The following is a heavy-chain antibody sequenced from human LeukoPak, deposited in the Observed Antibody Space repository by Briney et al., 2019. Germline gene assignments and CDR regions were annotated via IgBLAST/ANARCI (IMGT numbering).Heavy chain of an antibody. Sequence: ASVKVSCKASGYTFTSYAMHWERQAPGQRLEWMGWINAGNGNTKYSQKFQGRVTITRDTSASTAYMELSSLRSEDTAVYYCARQPGIAAAGRGPYYYYYYGMDVWGQGTTVTVSS. J-gene: IGHJ6*02. D-gene: IGHD6-13*01. CDR3: ARQPGIAAAGRGPYYYYYYGMDV. CDR2: INAGNGNT. V-gene: IGHV1-3*01. CDR1: GYTFTSYA.